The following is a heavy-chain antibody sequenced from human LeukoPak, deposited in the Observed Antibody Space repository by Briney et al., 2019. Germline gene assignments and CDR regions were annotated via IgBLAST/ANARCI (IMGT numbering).Heavy chain of an antibody. Sequence: ASVKVSCKASGYTFTVYYMHWVRQAPGQGLEWMGWINPNSGGTNYAQKFQGRSTMTRDTSISTAYMELSRLRSDDTAVYYCARVVAHGYSDYWGQGTLVTVSS. CDR3: ARVVAHGYSDY. CDR1: GYTFTVYY. CDR2: INPNSGGT. D-gene: IGHD2-21*01. J-gene: IGHJ4*02. V-gene: IGHV1-2*02.